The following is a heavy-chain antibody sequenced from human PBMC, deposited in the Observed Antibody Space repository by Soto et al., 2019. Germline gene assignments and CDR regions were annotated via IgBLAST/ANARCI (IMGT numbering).Heavy chain of an antibody. CDR1: GDSVSSTSTA. D-gene: IGHD6-13*01. CDR2: TYYRSKWYS. J-gene: IGHJ4*02. Sequence: SQTLSLTCAISGDSVSSTSTAWSWIRQSPSRGLEWLGRTYYRSKWYSDYAVSVKSRITISPDTSKNQFSPQLNSVTPEDTAVYYCARVIAAKEPRGLPRYYFDYWGQGTLVTVSS. V-gene: IGHV6-1*01. CDR3: ARVIAAKEPRGLPRYYFDY.